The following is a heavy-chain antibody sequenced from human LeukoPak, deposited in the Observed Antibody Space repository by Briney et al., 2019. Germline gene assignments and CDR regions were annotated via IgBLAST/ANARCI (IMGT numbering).Heavy chain of an antibody. CDR3: ARDYDILTGYFRGGFDY. J-gene: IGHJ4*02. V-gene: IGHV3-11*05. CDR2: ITSSSSDT. CDR1: GFTFSDYY. D-gene: IGHD3-9*01. Sequence: GGSLRLSCAASGFTFSDYYMSWIRQAPGKGLEWISYITSSSSDTNYADSVKGRFTISRNNAKKSLYLQMNSLRAEDTAVYYCARDYDILTGYFRGGFDYWGQGTLVTVSS.